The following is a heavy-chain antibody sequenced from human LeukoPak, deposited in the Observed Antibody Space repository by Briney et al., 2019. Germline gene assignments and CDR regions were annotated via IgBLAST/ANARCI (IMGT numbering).Heavy chain of an antibody. Sequence: ASVKVSCKVSGYTLTELSMHWVRQAPGKGLEWMGGFDPEDGETIYAQKFQGRVTMTEDTSRDTAYMELSRLRSEDTVVYYCGIAPRRFLEWLLLDYWGQGTLVTVSS. J-gene: IGHJ4*02. CDR2: FDPEDGET. D-gene: IGHD3-3*01. CDR1: GYTLTELS. V-gene: IGHV1-24*01. CDR3: GIAPRRFLEWLLLDY.